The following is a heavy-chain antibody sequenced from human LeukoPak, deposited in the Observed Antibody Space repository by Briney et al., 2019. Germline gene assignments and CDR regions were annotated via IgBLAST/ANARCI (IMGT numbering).Heavy chain of an antibody. J-gene: IGHJ4*02. CDR3: VRGFSGVVGDY. V-gene: IGHV4-34*01. CDR2: IKPGGIT. D-gene: IGHD3-10*01. CDR1: GGSLSNYY. Sequence: SETLSLTCTVYGGSLSNYYWSWIRQPPGKGLEWIGEIKPGGITNYNPSLKSRATISLDTSKNQLSLKLISATAADTAVYYCVRGFSGVVGDYWGQGTLVTVSS.